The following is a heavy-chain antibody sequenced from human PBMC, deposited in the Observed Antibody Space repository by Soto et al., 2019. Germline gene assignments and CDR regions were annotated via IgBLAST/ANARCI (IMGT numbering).Heavy chain of an antibody. J-gene: IGHJ4*02. V-gene: IGHV4-39*01. D-gene: IGHD3-22*01. CDR3: AIHPYYYDSSGYYPR. CDR2: IYYSGST. CDR1: GGSISSSSYY. Sequence: SETLSLTCTVSGGSISSSSYYWGWIRQPPGKGLEWIGSIYYSGSTYYNPSLKSRVTISVDTSKNQFSLKLSSVTAADTAVYYCAIHPYYYDSSGYYPRWGQGTLVTVSS.